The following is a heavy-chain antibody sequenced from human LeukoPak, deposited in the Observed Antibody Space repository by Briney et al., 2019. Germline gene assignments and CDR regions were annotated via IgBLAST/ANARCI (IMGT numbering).Heavy chain of an antibody. CDR3: ATAPILRGEGGEHYKYGMDV. CDR1: VGSISSGNW. J-gene: IGHJ6*02. D-gene: IGHD2-2*02. CDR2: IYHNGTL. V-gene: IGHV4-4*02. Sequence: SGTLSLTCAVSVGSISSGNWWTWVRQSPGKGLEWIGEIYHNGTLNYNPSLKSRVTISADSFKNHFSLKLTSVSAADTAVYYCATAPILRGEGGEHYKYGMDVWGQGTTVIVSS.